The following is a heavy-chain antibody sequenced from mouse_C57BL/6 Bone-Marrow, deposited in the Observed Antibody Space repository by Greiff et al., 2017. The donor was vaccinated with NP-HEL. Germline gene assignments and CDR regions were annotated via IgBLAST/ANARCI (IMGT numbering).Heavy chain of an antibody. CDR1: GYTFTSYW. CDR3: ARRDYDGGGFAY. J-gene: IGHJ3*01. Sequence: QVQLQQPGAELVRPGSSVKLSCKASGYTFTSYWMHWVKQRPIQGLEWIGNIDPSDSETHYNQKFKDKATLTVDNSSSTAYMQLSSLTSEDSAVYYWARRDYDGGGFAYWGQGTLVTVSA. D-gene: IGHD2-4*01. V-gene: IGHV1-52*01. CDR2: IDPSDSET.